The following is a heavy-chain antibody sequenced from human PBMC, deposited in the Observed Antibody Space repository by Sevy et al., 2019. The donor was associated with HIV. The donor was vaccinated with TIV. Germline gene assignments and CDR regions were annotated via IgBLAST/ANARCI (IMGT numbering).Heavy chain of an antibody. CDR2: IRYDGSNK. J-gene: IGHJ6*02. V-gene: IGHV3-30*02. CDR3: AKDDTYYDFWSGYSGWGYYYGMDV. CDR1: GFTFSSYG. Sequence: GGSLRLSCAASGFTFSSYGMHWVRQAPGKGLEWVAFIRYDGSNKYYADSVKGRFTISRDNSKNTLYLQMNSLRAEDTAVYYCAKDDTYYDFWSGYSGWGYYYGMDVWGQGTTVTVSS. D-gene: IGHD3-3*01.